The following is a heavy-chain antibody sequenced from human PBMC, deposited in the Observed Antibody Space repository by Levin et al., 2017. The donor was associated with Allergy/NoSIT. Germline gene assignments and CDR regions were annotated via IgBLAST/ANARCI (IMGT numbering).Heavy chain of an antibody. CDR3: TREQAEFYGDSNFGS. V-gene: IGHV3-23*01. D-gene: IGHD4-17*01. CDR2: ISGSSGNR. CDR1: GFSFSNYV. Sequence: GESLKISCAASGFSFSNYVMNWVRQAPGMGLEWVSAISGSSGNRYYADFVKGRFTISRDKTNNTLDQQMNSLRADVTVRYFCTREQAEFYGDSNFGSWGQGALVTVAS. J-gene: IGHJ4*02.